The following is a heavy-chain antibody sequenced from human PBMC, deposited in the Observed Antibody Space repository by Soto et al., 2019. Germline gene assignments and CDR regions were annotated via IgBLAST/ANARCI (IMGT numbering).Heavy chain of an antibody. CDR1: GFTFSGSA. D-gene: IGHD3-22*01. CDR2: IRSKANSYAT. CDR3: TRLGSPNYYDSSGYRTYYFDY. Sequence: GGSLRLSCAASGFTFSGSAMHWVRQASGKGLEWVGRIRSKANSYATAYAASVKGRFTISRDDSKNTAYLQMNSLKTEDTAVYYCTRLGSPNYYDSSGYRTYYFDYWGQGTLVTVSS. J-gene: IGHJ4*02. V-gene: IGHV3-73*01.